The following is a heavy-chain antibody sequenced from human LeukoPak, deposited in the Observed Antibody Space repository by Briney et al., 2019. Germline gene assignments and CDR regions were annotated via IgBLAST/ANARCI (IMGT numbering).Heavy chain of an antibody. CDR2: FSSGGSA. Sequence: GSLRLSCAASGFTFSSYSMNWVRQAPGKGLEWIGTFSSGGSAYYNPSLKSRVTISVDTSKNQFSLKLSSVTAADTAVYYCARSIAARPSWFDPWGQGTLVTVSS. CDR1: GFTFSSYS. D-gene: IGHD6-6*01. V-gene: IGHV4-59*04. J-gene: IGHJ5*02. CDR3: ARSIAARPSWFDP.